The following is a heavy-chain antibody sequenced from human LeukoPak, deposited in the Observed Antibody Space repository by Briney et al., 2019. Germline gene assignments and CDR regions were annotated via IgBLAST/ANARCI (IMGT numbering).Heavy chain of an antibody. CDR1: GFTFSSYA. Sequence: GGSLRLSCAASGFTFSSYAMHWVRQAPGKGLEWVAVISYDGSNKYYADSVKGRFTISRDNAKNSLYLQMNSLRAEDTGVYYCARARYTIFGVVIPGYFDYWGQGTLVTVSS. CDR2: ISYDGSNK. D-gene: IGHD3-3*01. J-gene: IGHJ4*02. V-gene: IGHV3-30-3*01. CDR3: ARARYTIFGVVIPGYFDY.